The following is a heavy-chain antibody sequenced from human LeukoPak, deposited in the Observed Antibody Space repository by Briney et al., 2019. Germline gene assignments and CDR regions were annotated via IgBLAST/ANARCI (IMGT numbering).Heavy chain of an antibody. CDR1: GYTFTSYY. D-gene: IGHD1-26*01. Sequence: ASVKVSCKASGYTFTSYYMHWVRQAPGQGLEWMGIINPSGGSTSYAQKFQGRVTMTRNTSISTAYMELSSLRSEDTAVYYCARGLGEWELPDAFDIWGQGTMVTVSS. J-gene: IGHJ3*02. CDR3: ARGLGEWELPDAFDI. CDR2: INPSGGST. V-gene: IGHV1-46*01.